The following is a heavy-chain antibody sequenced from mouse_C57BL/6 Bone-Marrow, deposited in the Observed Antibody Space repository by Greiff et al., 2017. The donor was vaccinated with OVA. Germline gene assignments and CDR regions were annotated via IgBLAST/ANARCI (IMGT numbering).Heavy chain of an antibody. D-gene: IGHD1-1*01. CDR3: ARRGDYYGSSYYAMDY. CDR2: INPGSGGT. J-gene: IGHJ4*01. Sequence: QVQLQQSGAELVRPGASVKLSCTASGFNIKDYYMHWVKQRPEQGLEWIGVINPGSGGTNYNEKFKGKATLTADKSSSTAYMQLSSLTSEDSAVYFCARRGDYYGSSYYAMDYWGQGTSVTVSS. CDR1: GFNIKDYY. V-gene: IGHV1-54*01.